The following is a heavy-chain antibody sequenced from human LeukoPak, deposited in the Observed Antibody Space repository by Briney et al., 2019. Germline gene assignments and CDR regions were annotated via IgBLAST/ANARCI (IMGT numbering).Heavy chain of an antibody. Sequence: SETLSLTCTVSGDSISSYYWSWIRQPPGKGLEWIGSIYYSGSTYYNPSLKSRVTISVDTSKNQFSLKLSSVTAADTAVYYCARQRQYYYYYMDVWGKGTTVTASS. J-gene: IGHJ6*03. CDR3: ARQRQYYYYYMDV. V-gene: IGHV4-59*05. CDR1: GDSISSYY. CDR2: IYYSGST.